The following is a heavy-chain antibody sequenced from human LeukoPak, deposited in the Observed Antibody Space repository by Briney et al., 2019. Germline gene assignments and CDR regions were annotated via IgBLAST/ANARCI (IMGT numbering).Heavy chain of an antibody. Sequence: PGGSLRLSCAASGFTFSDYYMSWIRQAPGKGLEWVSYISSSGSTIYYADSVKGRFTISRDNAKNSLYLQMNSLRAEDTAVYYCARDAYDSSGYYTRRSYYFDYWGQGTLVTVSS. CDR1: GFTFSDYY. J-gene: IGHJ4*02. CDR2: ISSSGSTI. V-gene: IGHV3-11*04. CDR3: ARDAYDSSGYYTRRSYYFDY. D-gene: IGHD3-22*01.